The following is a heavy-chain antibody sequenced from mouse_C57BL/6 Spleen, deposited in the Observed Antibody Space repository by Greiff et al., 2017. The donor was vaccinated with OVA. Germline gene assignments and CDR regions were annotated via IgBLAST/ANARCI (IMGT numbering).Heavy chain of an antibody. CDR2: INPSTGGT. D-gene: IGHD1-1*01. V-gene: IGHV1-42*01. Sequence: EVQLQESGPELVKPGASVKISCKASGYSFTGYYMNWVKQSPEKSLEWIGEINPSTGGTTYNQKFKAKATLTVDKSSSRAYMQLKSLTSEDSAVYYCARGYYGTWGQGTTLTVSS. CDR3: ARGYYGT. CDR1: GYSFTGYY. J-gene: IGHJ2*01.